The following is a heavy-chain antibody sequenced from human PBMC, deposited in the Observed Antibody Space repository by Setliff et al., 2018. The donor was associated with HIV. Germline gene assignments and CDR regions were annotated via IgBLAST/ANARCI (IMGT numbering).Heavy chain of an antibody. CDR1: GYNFTNYG. V-gene: IGHV1-18*01. CDR2: ISTHSDKT. J-gene: IGHJ4*02. CDR3: AREKYGDKFDY. D-gene: IGHD2-8*01. Sequence: ASVKVSCKASGYNFTNYGIGWVRQAPGQGLEYMGWISTHSDKTDYAQSVQGRVTMTIDTSTSTVYMELRSLRSDDTAMFYCAREKYGDKFDYWGQGTMVTAPQ.